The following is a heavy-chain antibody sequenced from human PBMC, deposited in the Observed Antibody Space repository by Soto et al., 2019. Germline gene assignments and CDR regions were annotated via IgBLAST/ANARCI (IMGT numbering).Heavy chain of an antibody. CDR1: XXAXXXXG. CDR3: XSDXGXGHXSVPYS. J-gene: IGHJ4*02. V-gene: IGHV3-30*03. CDR2: ISYDGSLQ. Sequence: QAQLVESGGGVVQPGRSLRLSCAAXXXAXXXXGMXWVXXXPGTXXEWVAVISYDGSLQHYADSVKGRFTISRDNSKNMVLLQMSSLRAEDTAVYYCXSDXGXGHXSVPYSWGQGTLVSVSS.